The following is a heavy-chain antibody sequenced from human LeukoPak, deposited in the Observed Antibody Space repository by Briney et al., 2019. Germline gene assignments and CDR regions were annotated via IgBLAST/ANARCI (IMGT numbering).Heavy chain of an antibody. CDR3: AQTLEYSSSWV. Sequence: ASVKVSCKAPGGTFSSYAISWVRQAPGQGLEWMGRIIPIFGTANYAQKFQGRVTITTGESTSTAYMELSSLRSDDTAVYYCAQTLEYSSSWVWGQGTLVTVSS. V-gene: IGHV1-69*05. CDR2: IIPIFGTA. D-gene: IGHD6-6*01. CDR1: GGTFSSYA. J-gene: IGHJ4*02.